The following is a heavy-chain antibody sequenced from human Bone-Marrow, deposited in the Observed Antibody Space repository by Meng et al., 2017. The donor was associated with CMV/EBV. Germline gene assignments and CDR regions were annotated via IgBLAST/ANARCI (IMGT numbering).Heavy chain of an antibody. CDR2: ISSSGSTI. D-gene: IGHD2-15*01. J-gene: IGHJ6*02. Sequence: GGSLRLSCAASGFTFSSYEMKWVRQAPGKGLEWVSYISSSGSTIYYADSVKGRFTISRDNAKNSLYLQMNSLRAEDTAVYYCAREFVVVVAARLHYYGMDVWGQGTTVTVSS. V-gene: IGHV3-48*03. CDR3: AREFVVVVAARLHYYGMDV. CDR1: GFTFSSYE.